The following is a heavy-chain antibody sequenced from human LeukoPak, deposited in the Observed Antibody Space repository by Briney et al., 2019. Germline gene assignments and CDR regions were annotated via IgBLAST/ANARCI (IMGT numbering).Heavy chain of an antibody. CDR2: INHSGST. V-gene: IGHV4-34*01. Sequence: SETLSLTCAVYGGSFSGYYWSWIRQPPGKGLEWIGEINHSGSTNYNPSLKSRVTISVDTSKNQFSLKLSSVTAAGTAVYYCATMPDQDYYYYGMDVWGQGTTVTVSS. J-gene: IGHJ6*02. CDR3: ATMPDQDYYYYGMDV. D-gene: IGHD2-2*01. CDR1: GGSFSGYY.